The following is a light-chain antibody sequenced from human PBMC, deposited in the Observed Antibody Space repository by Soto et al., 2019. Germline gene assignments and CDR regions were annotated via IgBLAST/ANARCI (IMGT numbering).Light chain of an antibody. CDR1: SSDVGGYEF. CDR3: SSDTSCGTYV. V-gene: IGLV2-14*01. CDR2: DVS. Sequence: QSALTQPASVSGSPGQSITISCTGTSSDVGGYEFVSWYQQHPDNAPKLIIYDVSDRPSGESSRFSGSKSANTASLTISGLHAEDEADYYCSSDTSCGTYVFGTGTKLTVL. J-gene: IGLJ1*01.